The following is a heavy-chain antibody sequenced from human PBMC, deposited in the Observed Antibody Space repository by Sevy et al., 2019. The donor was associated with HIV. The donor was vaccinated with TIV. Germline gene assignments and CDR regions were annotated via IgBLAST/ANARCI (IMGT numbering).Heavy chain of an antibody. V-gene: IGHV3-33*01. Sequence: GGSLRLSCAASGFTFSSYGMHWVRQAPGKGLEWVAVIWYDGSNKYYADSVKGRFTISRDNSKNTLYLQMNSLRAKDTAVYYCAREPSLLYGSGSYPAYWGQGTLVTVSS. CDR2: IWYDGSNK. D-gene: IGHD3-10*01. CDR3: AREPSLLYGSGSYPAY. J-gene: IGHJ4*02. CDR1: GFTFSSYG.